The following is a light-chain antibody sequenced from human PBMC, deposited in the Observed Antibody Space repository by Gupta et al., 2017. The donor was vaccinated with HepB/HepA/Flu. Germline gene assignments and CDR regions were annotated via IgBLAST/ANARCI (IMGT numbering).Light chain of an antibody. CDR3: SSETSSSTLV. J-gene: IGLJ2*01. CDR1: SSGVGGYNY. V-gene: IGLV2-14*01. Sequence: QSALTQPASVSGSPGQSITISCTGTSSGVGGYNYFSWCQQHPGKDPNLMVYDVSNRPSGGFNRCSGCNTCSKAALTISGGKAEEEADYYCSSETSSSTLVFGGGTKLTVL. CDR2: DVS.